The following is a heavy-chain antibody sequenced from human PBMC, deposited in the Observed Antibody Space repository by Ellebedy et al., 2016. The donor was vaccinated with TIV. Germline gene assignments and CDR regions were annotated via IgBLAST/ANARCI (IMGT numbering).Heavy chain of an antibody. V-gene: IGHV4-59*13. J-gene: IGHJ4*02. Sequence: SETLSLTXTVSGGSISNYYWNWIRQSPGKGLEWIGYIYYSGSTNYNPSLKSRVALSVDTSKNQFSLKLSSVTAADTAVYYCARGNLGYCTTSSCFGGDFDYWGQGTLITVSS. D-gene: IGHD2-2*01. CDR2: IYYSGST. CDR3: ARGNLGYCTTSSCFGGDFDY. CDR1: GGSISNYY.